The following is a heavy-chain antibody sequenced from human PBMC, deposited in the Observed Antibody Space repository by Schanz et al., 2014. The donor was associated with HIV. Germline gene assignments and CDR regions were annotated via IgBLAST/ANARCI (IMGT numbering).Heavy chain of an antibody. D-gene: IGHD1-20*01. Sequence: QVQLVESGGGVVQPGRSLRLSCAASGFTFRSYAMHWVRQAPGKGLEWVAAKSYDGSNKYYAASVKGRFTISRDNSKNTLYLQMTSLRVEDTAVYYCARGEAITYYYHYYGMDVWGQGTTVTVSS. CDR2: KSYDGSNK. CDR3: ARGEAITYYYHYYGMDV. V-gene: IGHV3-30-3*01. CDR1: GFTFRSYA. J-gene: IGHJ6*02.